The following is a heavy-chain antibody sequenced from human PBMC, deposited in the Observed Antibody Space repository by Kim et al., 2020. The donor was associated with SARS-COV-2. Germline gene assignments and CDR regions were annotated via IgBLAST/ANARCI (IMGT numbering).Heavy chain of an antibody. J-gene: IGHJ4*02. CDR1: GFTFSSFW. V-gene: IGHV3-74*01. D-gene: IGHD2-2*01. Sequence: GGSLRLSCAASGFTFSSFWIHWVRQAPGKGLVWVSNIDNDGRTTTYADSVKGRFTITRDNAKNTVYLQLNSLRVDDTAVYYCVRGMPSYWGRGALATVS. CDR3: VRGMPSY. CDR2: IDNDGRTT.